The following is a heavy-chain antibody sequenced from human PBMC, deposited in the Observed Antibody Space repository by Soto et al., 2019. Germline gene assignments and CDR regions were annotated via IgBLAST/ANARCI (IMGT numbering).Heavy chain of an antibody. Sequence: SETLSLTCTVSGGSISSYYWSWIRQPPGKGLEWIGYIYYSGSTNYNPSLKSRVTISVDTSKNQFSLKLSSVTAADTAVYYCARCLVTAIGVWFDPWGQGTLVTVSS. CDR1: GGSISSYY. CDR2: IYYSGST. D-gene: IGHD2-21*02. CDR3: ARCLVTAIGVWFDP. J-gene: IGHJ5*02. V-gene: IGHV4-59*08.